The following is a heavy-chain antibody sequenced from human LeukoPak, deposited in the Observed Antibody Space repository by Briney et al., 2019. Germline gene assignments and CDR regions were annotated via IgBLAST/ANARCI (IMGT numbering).Heavy chain of an antibody. J-gene: IGHJ6*03. CDR1: GFNSVEYA. Sequence: SLRLSCAAAGFNSVEYAMRWVRQAPGKGLGWVAGVSWNSASVGYAGSVKGRFTISRDTAKHSLFLEMNSLSADATALSYCAPDMAPWIPTGRGMDVWGNGTPVTVSS. CDR2: VSWNSASV. D-gene: IGHD5-18*01. V-gene: IGHV3-9*02. CDR3: APDMAPWIPTGRGMDV.